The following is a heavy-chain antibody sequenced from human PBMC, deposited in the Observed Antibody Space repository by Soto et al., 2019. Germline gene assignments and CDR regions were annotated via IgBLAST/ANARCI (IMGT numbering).Heavy chain of an antibody. J-gene: IGHJ6*02. CDR2: INPNSGGT. V-gene: IGHV1-2*04. Sequence: ASVKVSCKASGYTFTGYYMHWVRQAPGQGLEWMGWINPNSGGTNYAQKFQGWVTMTRDTSISTAYMELSRLRSDDTAVYYCARGTYYYDSSGYPPTYYRMDFCGQRTTVTGSS. CDR1: GYTFTGYY. D-gene: IGHD3-22*01. CDR3: ARGTYYYDSSGYPPTYYRMDF.